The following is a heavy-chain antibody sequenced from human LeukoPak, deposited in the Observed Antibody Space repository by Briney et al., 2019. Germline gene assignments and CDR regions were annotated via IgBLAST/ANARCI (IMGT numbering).Heavy chain of an antibody. CDR3: ARDRNYGDYSRVCMDY. CDR2: INPSGSYT. V-gene: IGHV1-46*01. J-gene: IGHJ4*02. D-gene: IGHD4-17*01. CDR1: GYTFTGYY. Sequence: ASVKVSCKASGYTFTGYYMHWVRQAPGQGLEWMGIINPSGSYTSYAQKFQGRVTMTRDTSTGTVYMELGSLRSEDTAVYYCARDRNYGDYSRVCMDYWGQGTLVTVSS.